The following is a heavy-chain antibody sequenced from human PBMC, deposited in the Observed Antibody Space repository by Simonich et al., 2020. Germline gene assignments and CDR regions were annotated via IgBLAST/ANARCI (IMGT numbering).Heavy chain of an antibody. J-gene: IGHJ4*02. CDR1: GFTFSNAW. CDR2: IKSKTDGGTT. Sequence: EVQLVESGGGLVKPGGSLRLSCAASGFTFSNAWMSWVRQAPRKGLGWVGRIKSKTDGGTTDYAAPVKGRFTISRDDSKNTLYLQMNSLKTEDTAVYYCTKGLTGDTNYWGQGTLVTVSS. V-gene: IGHV3-15*01. D-gene: IGHD7-27*01. CDR3: TKGLTGDTNY.